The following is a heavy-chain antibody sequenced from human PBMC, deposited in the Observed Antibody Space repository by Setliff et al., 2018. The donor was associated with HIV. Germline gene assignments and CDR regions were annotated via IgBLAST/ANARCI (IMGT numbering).Heavy chain of an antibody. CDR1: GGSFSDFY. J-gene: IGHJ6*03. CDR3: ARGGTEGDFWYGYTYYYYFAL. D-gene: IGHD3-3*01. V-gene: IGHV4-34*01. Sequence: SETLSLTCAVYGGSFSDFYWSWVRQPPGKGLEYIGETDHSGSTKYKPSLESRVTISVDTSKKQFSLKLGSVTAADTAVYFCARGGTEGDFWYGYTYYYYFALWGKGTTVTVSS. CDR2: TDHSGST.